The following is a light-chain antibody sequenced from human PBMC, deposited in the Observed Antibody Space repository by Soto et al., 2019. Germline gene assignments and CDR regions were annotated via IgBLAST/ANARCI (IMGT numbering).Light chain of an antibody. CDR2: YAS. Sequence: EIVMTQSPATLSVSPGERATLSCRASQTISTNLACYQQQPGQAPTLLLYYASNRTTAIPARFSGCGSGSAFTLTILGLEAVAFEVCLCLVNSLMWTFGQGTKVDIK. CDR3: LVNSLMWT. CDR1: QTISTN. J-gene: IGKJ1*01. V-gene: IGKV3D-15*01.